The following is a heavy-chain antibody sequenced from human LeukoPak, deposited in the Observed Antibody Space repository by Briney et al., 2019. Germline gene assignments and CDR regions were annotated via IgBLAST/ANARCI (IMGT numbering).Heavy chain of an antibody. CDR3: ARYPFDGYNHYFDC. J-gene: IGHJ4*02. CDR1: GGTISSYY. Sequence: PSETLSLTCTVSGGTISSYYWSWIRQPPGKGLEWIGYIYYSGSTNYNPSLKSRVTMSVDTSKNQFSLKLSSVTAADTAVYYCARYPFDGYNHYFDCWGQGTLVTVSS. V-gene: IGHV4-59*01. D-gene: IGHD5-24*01. CDR2: IYYSGST.